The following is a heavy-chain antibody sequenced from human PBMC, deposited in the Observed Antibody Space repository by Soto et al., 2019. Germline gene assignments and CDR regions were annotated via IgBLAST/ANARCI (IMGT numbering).Heavy chain of an antibody. J-gene: IGHJ4*02. Sequence: QLQLQEAGPGLVKPSQTLSPTCTVSSGSISSVGHHWSWIRQRPGKFLYWIGYIYYSWLTYYNPSVERPINISVDTSTNESSLKLGSVSCADTSVYYFAREPSIWGQGTLVTVSS. D-gene: IGHD6-6*01. CDR3: AREPSI. V-gene: IGHV4-31*01. CDR2: IYYSWLT. CDR1: SGSISSVGHH.